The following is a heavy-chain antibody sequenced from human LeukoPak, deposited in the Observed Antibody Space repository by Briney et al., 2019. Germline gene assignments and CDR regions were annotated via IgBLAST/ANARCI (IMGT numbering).Heavy chain of an antibody. V-gene: IGHV3-7*01. CDR2: IKQDGSEK. Sequence: GGSLRLSCAASGFTFSSHSMNWVRQAPGKGLEWVANIKQDGSEKYYVDSVKGRFTISRDNAKNSLYLQMNSLRAEDTAVYYCASPYSGSYLFDYWGQGTLVTVSS. J-gene: IGHJ4*02. D-gene: IGHD1-26*01. CDR1: GFTFSSHS. CDR3: ASPYSGSYLFDY.